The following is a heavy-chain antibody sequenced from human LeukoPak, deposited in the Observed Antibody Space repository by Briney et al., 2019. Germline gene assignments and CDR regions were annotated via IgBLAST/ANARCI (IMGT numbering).Heavy chain of an antibody. CDR3: ARANYYYYMDV. J-gene: IGHJ6*03. CDR2: IYYSGST. CDR1: GGSISSYY. V-gene: IGHV4-59*12. Sequence: PSETLSLTCTVSGGSISSYYWSWIRQPPGKGLEWIGCIYYSGSTNYNPSLKSRVTMSVDTSKNQFSLKLSSVTAADTAVYYCARANYYYYMDVWGKGTTVTVSS.